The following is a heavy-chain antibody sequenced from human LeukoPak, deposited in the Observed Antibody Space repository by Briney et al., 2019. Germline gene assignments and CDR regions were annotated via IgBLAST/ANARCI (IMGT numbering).Heavy chain of an antibody. V-gene: IGHV4-59*01. J-gene: IGHJ4*01. CDR3: ARGYRQYYFDY. CDR1: GGSISTYY. CDR2: IYYSGST. Sequence: SETLSLTCTVSGGSISTYYWSWIRQPPGKGLEWIGYIYYSGSTNYNPSLKSRVTISVDTSNNQFSLRLSSVTAADTAVYYCARGYRQYYFDYWGQEPWSPSPQ. D-gene: IGHD3-22*01.